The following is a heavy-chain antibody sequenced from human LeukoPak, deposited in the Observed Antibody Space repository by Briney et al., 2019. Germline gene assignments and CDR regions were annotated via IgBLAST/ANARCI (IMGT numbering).Heavy chain of an antibody. CDR1: GGSFSGYY. CDR2: INHSGST. Sequence: PSETLSLTCAVYGGSFSGYYWSWIRQPPGKGLEWIGVINHSGSTNYNPSLKSRVTISVDTSKNQFSLKLSSVTAADTAVYYCARGRARGVITTYYYYGMDVWGQGTTVTVSS. V-gene: IGHV4-34*01. CDR3: ARGRARGVITTYYYYGMDV. D-gene: IGHD3-10*01. J-gene: IGHJ6*02.